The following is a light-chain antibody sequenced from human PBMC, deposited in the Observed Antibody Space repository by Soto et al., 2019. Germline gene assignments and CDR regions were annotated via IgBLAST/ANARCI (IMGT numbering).Light chain of an antibody. CDR2: DAS. CDR1: QSVSIY. CDR3: QQRSNWPPIT. V-gene: IGKV3-11*01. Sequence: EIMMTQSPGTLSVSPGEGATLSCTASQSVSIYLAWYQQRPGQAPRLLIYDASNRATGIPARFSGSGSGTDFTLTISSLEPEDFAVYYCQQRSNWPPITFGQGTRLEIK. J-gene: IGKJ5*01.